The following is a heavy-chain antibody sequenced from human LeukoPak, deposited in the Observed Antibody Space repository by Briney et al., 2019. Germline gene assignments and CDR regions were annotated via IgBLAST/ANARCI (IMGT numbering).Heavy chain of an antibody. D-gene: IGHD6-13*01. CDR2: IYYSGST. CDR1: GASISSGVYY. CDR3: ARGGIAAAGTGWFDP. V-gene: IGHV4-31*03. Sequence: SETLSLTCTVSGASISSGVYYWSWIRQHPEKGLEWIGYIYYSGSTYYNPSLKSRVTISVDTSKNQFSLKLSSVTAADTAVYYCARGGIAAAGTGWFDPWGQGTLVTVSS. J-gene: IGHJ5*02.